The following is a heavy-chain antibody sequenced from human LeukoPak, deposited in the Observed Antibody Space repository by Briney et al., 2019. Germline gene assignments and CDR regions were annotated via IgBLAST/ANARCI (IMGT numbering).Heavy chain of an antibody. V-gene: IGHV4-59*01. Sequence: SETLSLTCTVSGASISSYYWSWIRQLPGKGLEWIGFIYNSGNTNSNPSLRSRVAISLDTSKNQFSLNLSSVTAADTAVYYCAKDRGVGATKAFDYWGQGTLVTVSS. CDR2: IYNSGNT. D-gene: IGHD1-26*01. J-gene: IGHJ4*02. CDR3: AKDRGVGATKAFDY. CDR1: GASISSYY.